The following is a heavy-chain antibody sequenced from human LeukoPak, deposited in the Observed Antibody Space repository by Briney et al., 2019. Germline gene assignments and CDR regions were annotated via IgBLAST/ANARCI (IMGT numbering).Heavy chain of an antibody. V-gene: IGHV1-58*01. Sequence: GSSVKVSCKASGFTFTSSTVQRVRQARGQRLEWIGWTVVGSGNTNYAQKFQGRDTMTEDTSTDTAYMELSSLRSEDTAVYYCATFRYYYDSSGYYYFDYWGQGTLVTVSS. D-gene: IGHD3-22*01. CDR3: ATFRYYYDSSGYYYFDY. CDR2: TVVGSGNT. J-gene: IGHJ4*02. CDR1: GFTFTSST.